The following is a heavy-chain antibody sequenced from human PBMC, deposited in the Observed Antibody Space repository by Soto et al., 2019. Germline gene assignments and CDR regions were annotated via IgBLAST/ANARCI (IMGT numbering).Heavy chain of an antibody. D-gene: IGHD3-16*01. CDR1: GYTFTSYD. CDR3: KGDLDSGGDPEKYYYYYYCRDV. V-gene: IGHV1-8*01. CDR2: MNPNSGNT. J-gene: IGHJ6*03. Sequence: ASVKVSCKASGYTFTSYDINWVRQATGQGLEWMGWMNPNSGNTGYAQKFQGRVTMTRNTSISTAYMKLSSLRSEDTAVYYCKGDLDSGGDPEKYYYYYYCRDVWGKGTTVTVSS.